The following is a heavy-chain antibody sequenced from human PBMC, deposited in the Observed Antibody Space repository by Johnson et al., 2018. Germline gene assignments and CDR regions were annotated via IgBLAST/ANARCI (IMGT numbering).Heavy chain of an antibody. D-gene: IGHD3-10*01. V-gene: IGHV3-30*18. CDR3: AKDSHYGSGDPYGMAV. CDR2: ISYDGSNK. CDR1: GFTFSNCG. J-gene: IGHJ6*02. Sequence: QVQLVQSGGGLVKPGGSLRLSGAASGFTFSNCGMHWVRQAPGKGLEWVAVISYDGSNKYYADSVKGRFTISRDNSKNSLYLQRNSLRGEDTALYFCAKDSHYGSGDPYGMAVWGRGTTVTVSS.